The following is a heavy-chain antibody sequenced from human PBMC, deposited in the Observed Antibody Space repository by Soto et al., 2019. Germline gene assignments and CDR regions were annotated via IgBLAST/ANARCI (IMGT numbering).Heavy chain of an antibody. D-gene: IGHD6-13*01. CDR1: GDSVSSNSAA. CDR2: TYYRSKWYN. J-gene: IGHJ4*02. V-gene: IGHV6-1*01. Sequence: SQTLSLTCAISGDSVSSNSAAWNWIRQSPSRGLEWLGRTYYRSKWYNDYAVSVKSRTTINPDTSKNQFSLEVNSVTPEDTAVYFCSRSTSASGQAHDYWGQGTLVTVSS. CDR3: SRSTSASGQAHDY.